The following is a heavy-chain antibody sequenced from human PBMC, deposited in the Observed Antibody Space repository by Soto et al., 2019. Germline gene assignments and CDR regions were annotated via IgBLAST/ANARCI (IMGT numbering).Heavy chain of an antibody. CDR2: TYHSGNP. V-gene: IGHV4-30-2*01. J-gene: IGHJ5*02. D-gene: IGHD3-10*02. CDR1: GDTISTGGYT. CDR3: ASEPSADYVASFDP. Sequence: QLQLQESGSRLVKSSETLSLTCDVSGDTISTGGYTWAWIRQPPGEALEWIGHTYHSGNPYYNPSPNTRLIISVARSTNQSSLKVRSVPAADTAFYSSASEPSADYVASFDPWCQGILVTVSS.